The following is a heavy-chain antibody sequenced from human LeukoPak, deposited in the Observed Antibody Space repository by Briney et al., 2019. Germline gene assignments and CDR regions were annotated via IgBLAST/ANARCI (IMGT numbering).Heavy chain of an antibody. D-gene: IGHD6-19*01. CDR3: ARDPIAVADYYGMDV. V-gene: IGHV3-66*01. CDR1: GFTVSSNY. Sequence: AGGSLRLSCAASGFTVSSNYMSWVRQAPGKGLEWVSVIYSGGSTYYADSVKGRFTISRDNSKNTLYLQMNSLRAEDTAVYYCARDPIAVADYYGMDVWGQGTTVTVSS. J-gene: IGHJ6*02. CDR2: IYSGGST.